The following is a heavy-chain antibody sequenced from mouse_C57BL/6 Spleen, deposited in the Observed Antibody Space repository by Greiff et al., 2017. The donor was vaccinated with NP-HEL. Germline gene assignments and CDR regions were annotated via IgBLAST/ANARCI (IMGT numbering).Heavy chain of an antibody. J-gene: IGHJ2*01. V-gene: IGHV5-16*01. CDR1: GFTFSDYY. Sequence: EVQVVESAGGLVQPGSSMKLSCTASGFTFSDYYMAWVRQVPEKGLEWVANINYDGSSTYYLDSLKSRFIISRDNAKIILYLQMSSLKSEDTATYYCARDGDGSILDYWGQGTTLTVSS. CDR3: ARDGDGSILDY. D-gene: IGHD1-1*01. CDR2: INYDGSST.